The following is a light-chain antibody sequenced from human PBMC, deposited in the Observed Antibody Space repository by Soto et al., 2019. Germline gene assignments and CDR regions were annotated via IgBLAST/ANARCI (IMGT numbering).Light chain of an antibody. J-gene: IGLJ3*02. Sequence: QSALTQPASASESPGQSITISCTGTSSDVGNSNFVSWYQHHPGKAPKLMIYEGTKLSSGVSNRFSGSKSGNTASLTISGLQAEDEADYYCCSYAGRTTWVFGGGTQLTVL. CDR3: CSYAGRTTWV. V-gene: IGLV2-23*01. CDR1: SSDVGNSNF. CDR2: EGT.